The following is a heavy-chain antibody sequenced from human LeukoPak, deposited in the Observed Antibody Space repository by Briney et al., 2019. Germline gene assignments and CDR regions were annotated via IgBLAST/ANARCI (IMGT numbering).Heavy chain of an antibody. J-gene: IGHJ4*02. D-gene: IGHD3-22*01. CDR2: IYYSGST. CDR3: ASWRDSSIKPSSY. Sequence: SKTLSLTCTVSGGSISSYYWSWIRQPPGKGLEWIGYIYYSGSTNYNPSLKSRVTISVDTSKNQFSLKLSSVTAADTAVYYCASWRDSSIKPSSYWGQGTLVTVSS. CDR1: GGSISSYY. V-gene: IGHV4-59*01.